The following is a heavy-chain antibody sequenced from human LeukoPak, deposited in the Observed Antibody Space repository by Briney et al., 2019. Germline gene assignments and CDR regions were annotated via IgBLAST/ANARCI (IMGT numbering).Heavy chain of an antibody. CDR2: ISDDGNNK. D-gene: IGHD6-13*01. CDR1: GFTFSSYS. J-gene: IGHJ4*02. Sequence: GRSLRLSCAASGFTFSSYSMHWVRQAPGKGLEWVAIISDDGNNKYYADSVKGRFTISRDIAKNTLFLQMHSLRAEDTAVYYCAREPLPDRDYSRSWYASYFDSWGQGTLVTVSS. V-gene: IGHV3-30*04. CDR3: AREPLPDRDYSRSWYASYFDS.